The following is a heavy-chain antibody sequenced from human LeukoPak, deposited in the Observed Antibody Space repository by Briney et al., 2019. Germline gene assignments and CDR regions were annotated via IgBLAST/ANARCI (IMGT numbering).Heavy chain of an antibody. J-gene: IGHJ6*03. CDR1: GFTFSGST. CDR3: ARERAHYYYYYMDV. CDR2: ISSSSNYI. V-gene: IGHV3-21*01. Sequence: GGSLRLSCAASGFTFSGSTLHWVRQSAGKGLEWVSSISSSSNYIYYADSVKGRFTISRDNAKNSLYLQMNSLRAEDTAVYYCARERAHYYYYYMDVWGKGTTVTVSS.